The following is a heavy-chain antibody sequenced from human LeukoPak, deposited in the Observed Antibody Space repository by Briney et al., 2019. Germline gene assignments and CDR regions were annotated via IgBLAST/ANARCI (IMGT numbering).Heavy chain of an antibody. J-gene: IGHJ3*02. D-gene: IGHD5-18*01. V-gene: IGHV3-33*01. CDR3: AREGYSYGYMAFDI. CDR2: IWHDGSHK. Sequence: PGRSLRLSCAASGFAFNTYAMHWVRQAPGQGLEWVALIWHDGSHKFYSNSVRGQFTISRDNSKNTVSLQMNSLRAEDTAVYYCAREGYSYGYMAFDIWGQGTMVTVSS. CDR1: GFAFNTYA.